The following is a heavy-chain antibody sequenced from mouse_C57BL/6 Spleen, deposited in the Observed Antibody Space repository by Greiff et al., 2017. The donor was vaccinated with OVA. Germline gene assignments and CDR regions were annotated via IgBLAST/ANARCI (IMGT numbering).Heavy chain of an antibody. CDR1: GYTFTSYW. CDR3: ARFTGTDYFDY. J-gene: IGHJ2*01. Sequence: QVQLKQSGAELVRPGSSVKLSCKASGYTFTSYWMDWVKQRPGQGLEWIGNIYPSDSETHYNQKFKDKATLTVDKSSSTAYMQLSSLTSEDSAVYYCARFTGTDYFDYWCQGTTLTVSS. V-gene: IGHV1-61*01. CDR2: IYPSDSET. D-gene: IGHD4-1*01.